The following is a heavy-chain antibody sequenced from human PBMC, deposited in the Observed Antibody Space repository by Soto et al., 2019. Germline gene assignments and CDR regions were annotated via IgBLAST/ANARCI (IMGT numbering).Heavy chain of an antibody. J-gene: IGHJ5*02. Sequence: SETLSLTCTVSGGSISSYYWSWIRQPPGKGLEWIGYIYYSGSTNYNPSLKSRVTISVDTSKNQFSLKLSSVTAADTAVYYCARDKTGYSSGWYNWFDPWGQGTLVTVSS. CDR2: IYYSGST. V-gene: IGHV4-59*01. D-gene: IGHD6-19*01. CDR3: ARDKTGYSSGWYNWFDP. CDR1: GGSISSYY.